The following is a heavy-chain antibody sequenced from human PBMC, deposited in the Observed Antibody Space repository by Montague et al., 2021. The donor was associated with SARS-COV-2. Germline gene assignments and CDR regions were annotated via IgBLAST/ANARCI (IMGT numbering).Heavy chain of an antibody. Sequence: SETLSLTCAVSGGSISSSNWWSWVRQPPGKGLEWIGEIYHSGSTNYNPSLKSRVTISVDKSKNQFSLKLSSVTAADTAVYYCARMALASSSSDFDYRGQGTLVTVSS. D-gene: IGHD6-6*01. CDR2: IYHSGST. CDR1: GGSISSSNW. V-gene: IGHV4-4*02. J-gene: IGHJ4*02. CDR3: ARMALASSSSDFDY.